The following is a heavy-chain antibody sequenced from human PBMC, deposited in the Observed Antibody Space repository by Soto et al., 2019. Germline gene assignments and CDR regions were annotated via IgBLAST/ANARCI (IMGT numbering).Heavy chain of an antibody. J-gene: IGHJ6*02. CDR3: AKDIAAADYYYYYGMDV. Sequence: GGSLRLSCAASGFTFDDYAMHWVRQAPGKGLEWVSGISWNSGSIGYADSVKGRFTISRDNAKNSLYLQMNSLRAEDTALYYCAKDIAAADYYYYYGMDVWGQGTTVTVSS. V-gene: IGHV3-9*01. CDR2: ISWNSGSI. CDR1: GFTFDDYA. D-gene: IGHD6-13*01.